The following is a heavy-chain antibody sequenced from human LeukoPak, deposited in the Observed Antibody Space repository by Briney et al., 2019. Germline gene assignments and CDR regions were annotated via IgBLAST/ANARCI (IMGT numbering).Heavy chain of an antibody. Sequence: PGGSLRLSCAASGFTFSNYAMSWVRQAPGKGLEWVSSFSGSNNNTYYADSVKGRFTISRDNSKNTLYLQMNSLRGEDTAVYYCAKSRSGTTSCYNYWGQGTQVTVSS. CDR2: FSGSNNNT. D-gene: IGHD2-2*02. V-gene: IGHV3-23*01. J-gene: IGHJ4*02. CDR1: GFTFSNYA. CDR3: AKSRSGTTSCYNY.